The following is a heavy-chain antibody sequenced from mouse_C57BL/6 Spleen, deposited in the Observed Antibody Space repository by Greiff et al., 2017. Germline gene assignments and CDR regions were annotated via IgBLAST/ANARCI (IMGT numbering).Heavy chain of an antibody. CDR2: INPNNGGT. J-gene: IGHJ3*01. Sequence: VQLKESGPELVKPGASVKIPCKASGYTFTDYNMDWVKQSHGKSLEWIGDINPNNGGTIYNQKFKGKATLTVDKSSSTAYMELRSLTSEDTAVYYCARRGDYFWFAYWGQGTLVTVSA. D-gene: IGHD2-4*01. CDR3: ARRGDYFWFAY. CDR1: GYTFTDYN. V-gene: IGHV1-18*01.